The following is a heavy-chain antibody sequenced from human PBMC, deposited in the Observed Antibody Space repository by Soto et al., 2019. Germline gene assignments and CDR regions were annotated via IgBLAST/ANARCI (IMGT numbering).Heavy chain of an antibody. V-gene: IGHV2-70*01. D-gene: IGHD3-16*02. CDR3: VRTYDYFWGRYRFAPFDY. Sequence: SGLTLVNPTQTLTLTCTFSGFSLNTSGVSVSWIRQPPGKAPEWLALIDWEDDKYYSASLKTRLSISKDSSKNQVVLAMTNMDPVDTAAYYCVRTYDYFWGRYRFAPFDYWGQGTLVTLSS. CDR2: IDWEDDK. J-gene: IGHJ4*02. CDR1: GFSLNTSGVS.